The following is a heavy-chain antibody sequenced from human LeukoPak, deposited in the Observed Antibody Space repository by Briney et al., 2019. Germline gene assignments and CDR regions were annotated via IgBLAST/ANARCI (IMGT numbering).Heavy chain of an antibody. V-gene: IGHV4-4*07. Sequence: SETLSLTCTGSGGTISNYYWSWIRQPAGKGLEWIGRIYTSGSTNYNPSLKSRVTMSVDTSKNQFSLKLSSVTAADTAVYYCARAGSSERGYYFDYWGEGTLVTVSS. CDR3: ARAGSSERGYYFDY. J-gene: IGHJ4*02. D-gene: IGHD6-6*01. CDR2: IYTSGST. CDR1: GGTISNYY.